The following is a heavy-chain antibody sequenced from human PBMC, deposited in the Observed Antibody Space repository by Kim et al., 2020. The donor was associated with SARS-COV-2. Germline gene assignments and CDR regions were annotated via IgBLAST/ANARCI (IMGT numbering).Heavy chain of an antibody. CDR3: ARHGNGYYDRHFDY. J-gene: IGHJ4*02. CDR1: GGSISSYY. CDR2: IFYTVNT. D-gene: IGHD4-17*01. Sequence: SETLSLTCSVSGGSISSYYWSWIRQPPGKGLEWIGYIFYTVNTDYSPSLKSRVTISVDTSKNQFSLKLRSVTAADTAVYYCARHGNGYYDRHFDYWGQGTLVTVSS. V-gene: IGHV4-59*08.